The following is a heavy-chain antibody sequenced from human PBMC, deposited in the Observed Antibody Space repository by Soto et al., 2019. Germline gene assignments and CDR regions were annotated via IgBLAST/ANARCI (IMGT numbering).Heavy chain of an antibody. CDR1: GFTFSSYS. J-gene: IGHJ6*02. CDR2: ISSSSSYI. CDR3: ARDLRLSNAKDLGKIYYYYGMAV. D-gene: IGHD3-16*01. V-gene: IGHV3-21*01. Sequence: GGSLRLSCAASGFTFSSYSMNWVRQAPGKGLEWVSSISSSSSYIYYADSVKGRFTISRDNAKNSLYLQMNSLRAEDTAVYYCARDLRLSNAKDLGKIYYYYGMAVWGQGTTVTVSS.